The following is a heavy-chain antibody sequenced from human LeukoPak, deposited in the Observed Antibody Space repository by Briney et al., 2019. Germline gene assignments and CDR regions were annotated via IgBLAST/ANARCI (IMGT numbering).Heavy chain of an antibody. Sequence: PSETLSLTCTVSGGSISSGDYYWSWIRQPPGKGLEWIGYIYYSGSTYYNPSLKSRVTISVDTSKNQFSLKLSSVTAADTAVYYCARAGDTARWNGYPSGWFDPWGQGTLVTVSS. CDR1: GGSISSGDYY. J-gene: IGHJ5*02. CDR3: ARAGDTARWNGYPSGWFDP. V-gene: IGHV4-30-4*08. CDR2: IYYSGST. D-gene: IGHD3-3*01.